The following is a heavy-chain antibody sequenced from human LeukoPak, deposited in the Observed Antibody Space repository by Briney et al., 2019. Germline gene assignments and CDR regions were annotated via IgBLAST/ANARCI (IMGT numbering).Heavy chain of an antibody. CDR2: INPSGGST. D-gene: IGHD3-10*01. CDR3: ARAPAVHSGSYTVGIDY. CDR1: GYTFTSYY. V-gene: IGHV1-46*01. J-gene: IGHJ4*02. Sequence: GASVKVSCKASGYTFTSYYMHWVRQAPGQGLEWMGIINPSGGSTSYAQKFQGRVTMTRNTSISTAYMELSSLRSEDTAVYYCARAPAVHSGSYTVGIDYWGQGTLVTVSS.